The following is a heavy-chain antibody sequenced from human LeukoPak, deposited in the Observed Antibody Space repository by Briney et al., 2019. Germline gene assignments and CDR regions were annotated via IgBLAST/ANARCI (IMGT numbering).Heavy chain of an antibody. Sequence: SVTVSCTASGGTFSSYAISWVRQAPGQGLEWMGGIIPIFGTANYAQKFQGRVTITADESTSTAYMELSSLRSEDTAVYYCAGYCSGGSCYHQHLDYWGQGTLVTVSS. CDR3: AGYCSGGSCYHQHLDY. CDR2: IIPIFGTA. CDR1: GGTFSSYA. D-gene: IGHD2-15*01. J-gene: IGHJ4*02. V-gene: IGHV1-69*13.